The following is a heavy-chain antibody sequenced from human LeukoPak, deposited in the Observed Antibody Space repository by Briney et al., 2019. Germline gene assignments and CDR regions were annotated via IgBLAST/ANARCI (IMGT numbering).Heavy chain of an antibody. CDR2: IYSGGST. V-gene: IGHV3-53*01. CDR1: GFTVSSNY. CDR3: AKDYKWGYGYYFDY. D-gene: IGHD5-18*01. Sequence: GGSLRLSCAASGFTVSSNYMSWVRQAPGKGLEWVSVIYSGGSTYYADSVKGRFTISRDNSKNTLYLQMNSLRAEDTAVYYCAKDYKWGYGYYFDYWGQGILVTVSS. J-gene: IGHJ4*02.